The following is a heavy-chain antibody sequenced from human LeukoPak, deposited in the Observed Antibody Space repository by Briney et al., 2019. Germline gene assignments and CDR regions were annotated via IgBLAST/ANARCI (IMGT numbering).Heavy chain of an antibody. CDR2: ISAYNGNT. Sequence: ASVKVSCKASGYTFTSYDINWVRQAPGQGLEWMGWISAYNGNTNYAQKLQGRVTMTTDTSTSTAYMELRSLRSDDTAVYYCARVVVVIGAFDIWGQGTMVTVSS. CDR3: ARVVVVIGAFDI. V-gene: IGHV1-18*01. CDR1: GYTFTSYD. J-gene: IGHJ3*02. D-gene: IGHD3-22*01.